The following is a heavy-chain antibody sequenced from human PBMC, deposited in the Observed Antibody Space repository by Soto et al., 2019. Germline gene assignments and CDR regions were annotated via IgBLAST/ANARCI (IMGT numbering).Heavy chain of an antibody. V-gene: IGHV4-59*12. CDR3: ARVPGP. J-gene: IGHJ5*02. CDR2: IYYSGST. Sequence: SETLSLTCNVSGVSISSYYWSWIRQPPGKGLEWIGYIYYSGSTNYNPSLKSRVTISVDTSKNQFSLKLSSVTAADTAVYYCARVPGPWGQGTLVTVSS. CDR1: GVSISSYY.